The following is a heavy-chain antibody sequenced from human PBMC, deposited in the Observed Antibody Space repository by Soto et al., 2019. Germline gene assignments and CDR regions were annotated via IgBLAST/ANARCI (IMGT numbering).Heavy chain of an antibody. J-gene: IGHJ5*02. D-gene: IGHD6-13*01. V-gene: IGHV6-1*01. Sequence: PSQNLSLTFSISGDSVSSNSSAWNLIRHSPSRGLEWLGRTYYRSKWYNDYALSVRSRININPDTSKNQFSLQLNSVTPEDTAVYYCARGVAAGRGDWFDPWGQGTLVTVSS. CDR2: TYYRSKWYN. CDR1: GDSVSSNSSA. CDR3: ARGVAAGRGDWFDP.